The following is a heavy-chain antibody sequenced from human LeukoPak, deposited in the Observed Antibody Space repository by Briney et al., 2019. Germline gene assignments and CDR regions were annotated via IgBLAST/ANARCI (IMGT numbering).Heavy chain of an antibody. CDR3: ARFAEMATGFDY. CDR1: GDSVSSSSAA. Sequence: SQTLSLTCAISGDSVSSSSAAWNWIRQSPSRGLEWLGRTYYRSKWYNDYAVSVKSRVTINPDTSKNQFSLQVNSVTPDDTAVYYCARFAEMATGFDYWGQGTLVAVSS. D-gene: IGHD5-24*01. V-gene: IGHV6-1*01. CDR2: TYYRSKWYN. J-gene: IGHJ4*02.